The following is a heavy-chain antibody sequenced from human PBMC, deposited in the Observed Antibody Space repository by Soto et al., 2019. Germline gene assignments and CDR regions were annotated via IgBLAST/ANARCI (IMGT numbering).Heavy chain of an antibody. CDR2: IYYIGST. Sequence: SETLSLTCTVSGGSISSGGYYWSWIRQHPGKGLEWIGYIYYIGSTYYNPSLKSRVTISVDTSKNQFSLTLNSVTAADTATYYCARGGISHWAYFYYMDVWDRGTTVTVSS. J-gene: IGHJ6*03. CDR1: GGSISSGGYY. CDR3: ARGGISHWAYFYYMDV. D-gene: IGHD2-21*01. V-gene: IGHV4-31*03.